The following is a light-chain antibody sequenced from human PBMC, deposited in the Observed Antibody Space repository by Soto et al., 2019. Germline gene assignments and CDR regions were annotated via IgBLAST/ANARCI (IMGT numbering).Light chain of an antibody. J-gene: IGLJ1*01. V-gene: IGLV2-11*01. CDR2: DVS. Sequence: QSVLTQPRSVSGSPGQSVAISCTGTSSDVGGYNYVSWYQQHSGKAPKLMIYDVSKRPSGVPDRFSGSKSGNTASLTISGLQAEDEADYYCCSYAGGSYVFGTWTKVTVL. CDR1: SSDVGGYNY. CDR3: CSYAGGSYV.